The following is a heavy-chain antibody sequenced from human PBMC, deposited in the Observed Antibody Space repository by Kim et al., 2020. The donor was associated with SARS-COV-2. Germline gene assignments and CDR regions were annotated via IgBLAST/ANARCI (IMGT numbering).Heavy chain of an antibody. CDR3: ATSRGYCSGGSCYSDYYYYGMDV. Sequence: GGSLRLSCAASGFTFSDYYMSWIRQAPGKGLEWVSYISSSGSTIYYADSVKGRFTISRDNAKNSLYLQMNSLRAEDTAVYYCATSRGYCSGGSCYSDYYYYGMDVWGQGTTVTVSS. CDR2: ISSSGSTI. J-gene: IGHJ6*02. CDR1: GFTFSDYY. D-gene: IGHD2-15*01. V-gene: IGHV3-11*01.